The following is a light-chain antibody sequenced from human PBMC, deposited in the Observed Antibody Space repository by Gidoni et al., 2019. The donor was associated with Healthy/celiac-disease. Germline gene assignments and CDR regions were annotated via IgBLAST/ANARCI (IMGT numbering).Light chain of an antibody. CDR2: WAS. J-gene: IGKJ1*01. Sequence: DIVMTQSPDSLAVSLGERATINCKSSQSVLYSSNNKNYLAWYPQKPGQPPKLLIYWASTRESGVPDRFSGSGSGTDFTLTISSLQAEDVAVYCCQQYYSTPQTFGQGTKVEIK. CDR3: QQYYSTPQT. CDR1: QSVLYSSNNKNY. V-gene: IGKV4-1*01.